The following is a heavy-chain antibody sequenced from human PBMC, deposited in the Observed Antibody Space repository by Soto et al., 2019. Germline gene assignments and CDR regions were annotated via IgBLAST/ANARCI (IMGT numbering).Heavy chain of an antibody. D-gene: IGHD3-16*02. Sequence: AASVKVSCKASGYTFSSYGVSWVRQAPGQRLEWMGWINGYNGDTKYSQKFQGRVTMTKDTSTTTVYMELRSLRSDDTAVYYCARGGSLSLRDGYMSNWFDPWGQGTLVTVSS. V-gene: IGHV1-18*04. J-gene: IGHJ5*02. CDR1: GYTFSSYG. CDR3: ARGGSLSLRDGYMSNWFDP. CDR2: INGYNGDT.